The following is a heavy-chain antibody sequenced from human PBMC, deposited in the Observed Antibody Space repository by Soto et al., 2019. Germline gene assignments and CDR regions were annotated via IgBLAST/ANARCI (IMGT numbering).Heavy chain of an antibody. D-gene: IGHD6-6*01. CDR1: GFSFTGYY. CDR2: INAHSGGT. Sequence: GASVKVSCKASGFSFTGYYIHWLRQAPGPGLEWMGWINAHSGGTEYAQKFQGRVTLTRDTSIATAYLTLTSLTSDDTDLYYCAKDLTRQLAYWLDPWGQGTQVTVSS. CDR3: AKDLTRQLAYWLDP. V-gene: IGHV1-2*02. J-gene: IGHJ5*02.